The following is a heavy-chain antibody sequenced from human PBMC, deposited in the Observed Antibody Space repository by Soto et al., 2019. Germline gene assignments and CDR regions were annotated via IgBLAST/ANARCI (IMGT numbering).Heavy chain of an antibody. CDR1: GYTFTSYG. D-gene: IGHD6-6*01. CDR2: ISAYNGNT. Sequence: ASVKVSCKASGYTFTSYGISWVRQAPGQGLEWMGWISAYNGNTNYAQKLQGRVTMTTDTSTCTAYMELRSLRSDDTAVYYCARALGIAARRDNWNAPGPYYYGMDVWGQGTTVTVSS. V-gene: IGHV1-18*01. CDR3: ARALGIAARRDNWNAPGPYYYGMDV. J-gene: IGHJ6*02.